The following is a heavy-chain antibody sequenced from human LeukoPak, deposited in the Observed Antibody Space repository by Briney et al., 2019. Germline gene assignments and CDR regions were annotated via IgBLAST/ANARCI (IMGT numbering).Heavy chain of an antibody. CDR2: IYYSGST. D-gene: IGHD6-13*01. V-gene: IGHV4-31*03. CDR1: GGSISSGGYP. J-gene: IGHJ4*02. CDR3: ARGSGAAAGTSPFGY. Sequence: SETLSLTCTVAGGSISSGGYPWSWIRQHPGKGLEWIGYIYYSGSTYYNPSLKSRVTISVDTSKNQFSLKLSSVTAADTAVYYCARGSGAAAGTSPFGYWGQGTLVTVSS.